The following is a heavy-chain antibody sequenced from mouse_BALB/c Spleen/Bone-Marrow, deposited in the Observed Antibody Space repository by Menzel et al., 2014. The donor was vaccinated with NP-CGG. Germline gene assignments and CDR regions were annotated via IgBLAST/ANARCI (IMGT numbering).Heavy chain of an antibody. CDR1: GFSLSSYG. V-gene: IGHV2-9*02. CDR3: ARPYYYGSYYAMDY. D-gene: IGHD1-1*01. J-gene: IGHJ4*01. Sequence: QVQLQQSGPGLVAPSQSLSITCTVSGFSLSSYGVHWVRQPPGKGLEWLGVIWAGGSTNYNSALMSRLSIGKDNSKSQVFLKTNSLQTDDTAMYYCARPYYYGSYYAMDYWGQGTSVTVSS. CDR2: IWAGGST.